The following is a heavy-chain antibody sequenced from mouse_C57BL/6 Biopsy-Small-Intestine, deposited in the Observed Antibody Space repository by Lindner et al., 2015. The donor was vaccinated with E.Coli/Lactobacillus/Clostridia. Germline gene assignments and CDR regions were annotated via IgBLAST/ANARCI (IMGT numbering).Heavy chain of an antibody. D-gene: IGHD2-4*01. J-gene: IGHJ3*01. Sequence: VQLQESGAELARPGASVKLSCKASGYTFTSYGISWVKQRTGQGLEWIGEIYPRSGNTYYNEKFKGKATLTADKSSSTAYMELPSLTSEDSAVYFCARYDYDPSWFAYWGQGTLVTVSA. CDR1: GYTFTSYG. V-gene: IGHV1-81*01. CDR3: ARYDYDPSWFAY. CDR2: IYPRSGNT.